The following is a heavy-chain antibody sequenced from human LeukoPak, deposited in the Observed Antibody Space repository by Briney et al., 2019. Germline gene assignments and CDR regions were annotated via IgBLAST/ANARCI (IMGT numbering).Heavy chain of an antibody. J-gene: IGHJ4*02. Sequence: GGSLRLSCAASGLTFSDYYMSWIRQTPGKGLEWVSYISSSGSSLQYADSVKGRFTISRDNAKNSLYLQMNSLRAEDTAIYYYAREDDWNYEDYWGQGTLVTVSS. CDR3: AREDDWNYEDY. V-gene: IGHV3-11*04. D-gene: IGHD1-7*01. CDR2: ISSSGSSL. CDR1: GLTFSDYY.